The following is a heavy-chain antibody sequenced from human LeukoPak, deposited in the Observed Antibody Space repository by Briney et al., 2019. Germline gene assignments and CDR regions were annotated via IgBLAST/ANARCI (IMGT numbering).Heavy chain of an antibody. Sequence: SETLSLTCTVSGGSISSSSYYWGWIRQPPGKGLEWIGSIYYSGTTYYNPSLKSRVTISEDTSKNQFSLKLSSVTAADTAVYYCARQVYSSGLYYFDYWGQGTLVTVSS. CDR2: IYYSGTT. D-gene: IGHD6-19*01. CDR3: ARQVYSSGLYYFDY. CDR1: GGSISSSSYY. J-gene: IGHJ4*02. V-gene: IGHV4-39*01.